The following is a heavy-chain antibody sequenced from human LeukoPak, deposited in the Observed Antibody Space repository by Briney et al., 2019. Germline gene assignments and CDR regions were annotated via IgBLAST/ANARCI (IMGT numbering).Heavy chain of an antibody. CDR3: ARTYYDFWSGYFNYYYYMDV. V-gene: IGHV1-8*01. D-gene: IGHD3-3*01. Sequence: ASVKVSCKXSGYTFTSYDINWVRQATRQGLEWMGWMNPNSGNTGYAQKFQGRVTMTRNTSISTAYMELSSLRSEDTAVYYCARTYYDFWSGYFNYYYYMDVWGKGTTVTVSS. CDR2: MNPNSGNT. CDR1: GYTFTSYD. J-gene: IGHJ6*03.